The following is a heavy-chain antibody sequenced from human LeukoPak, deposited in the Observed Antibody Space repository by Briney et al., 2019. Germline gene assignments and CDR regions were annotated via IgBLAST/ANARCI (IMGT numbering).Heavy chain of an antibody. CDR1: GFTFSDYA. Sequence: GRSLRLSCAASGFTFSDYAMYWVRQAPGKGLEWVASMSYDGSNEYYADSVKGRFTISRDNSKNTLYLQMNSPRTEDTAVYYCARGAPPDYWGQGTLVTVSS. V-gene: IGHV3-30-3*01. J-gene: IGHJ4*02. CDR2: MSYDGSNE. CDR3: ARGAPPDY.